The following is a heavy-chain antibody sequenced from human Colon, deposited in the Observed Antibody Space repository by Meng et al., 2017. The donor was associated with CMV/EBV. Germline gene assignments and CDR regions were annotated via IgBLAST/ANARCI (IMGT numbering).Heavy chain of an antibody. CDR1: GGSISSSSYY. J-gene: IGHJ5*02. CDR3: ARAGGSYRSATYPPPGNWFGP. Sequence: GSLRLSCTVSGGSISSSSYYWGWIRQPPGKGLEWIGSIYYSGSTYYNPSLKSRVTISVDTSKNHFSLRLTSVTAADTAVYYCARAGGSYRSATYPPPGNWFGPWGQGALVTVSS. CDR2: IYYSGST. V-gene: IGHV4-39*07. D-gene: IGHD6-19*01.